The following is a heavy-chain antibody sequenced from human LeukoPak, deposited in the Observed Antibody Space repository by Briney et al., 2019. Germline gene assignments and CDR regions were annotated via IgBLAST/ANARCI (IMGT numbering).Heavy chain of an antibody. CDR2: INHSGST. V-gene: IGHV4-34*01. D-gene: IGHD6-19*01. CDR1: VGSFSGYY. Sequence: SETLSLTCAVYVGSFSGYYWSWIRQPPGKGLEWIGEINHSGSTSYNPSLKSRVTISVDTSKNQFSLRLNSVTAADTAVYYCARGPNSSAWYVNYWGQGTLITVSS. J-gene: IGHJ4*02. CDR3: ARGPNSSAWYVNY.